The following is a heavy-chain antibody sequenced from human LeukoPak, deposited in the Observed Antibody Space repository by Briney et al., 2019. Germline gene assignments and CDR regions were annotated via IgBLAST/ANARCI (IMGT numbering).Heavy chain of an antibody. CDR2: ISYDGSNK. J-gene: IGHJ1*01. CDR3: VPEIYSSGWTSAEYFQH. V-gene: IGHV3-30*03. Sequence: PGRSLRLSCAASGFTFSSYGMHWVRQAPGKGLEWVAVISYDGSNKYYADSVKGRFTISRDNSKNTLYLQMNSLRAEDTAVYYCVPEIYSSGWTSAEYFQHWGQGTLVTFSS. CDR1: GFTFSSYG. D-gene: IGHD6-19*01.